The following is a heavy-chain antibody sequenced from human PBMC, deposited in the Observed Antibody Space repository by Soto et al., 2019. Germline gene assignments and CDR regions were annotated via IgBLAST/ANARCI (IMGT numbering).Heavy chain of an antibody. J-gene: IGHJ6*02. D-gene: IGHD6-13*01. CDR2: INPSGGST. V-gene: IGHV1-46*01. Sequence: ASVKVSCKASGYTFTSYYMHWVRQAPGQGLEWMGIINPSGGSTSYAQKFQGRVTMTRDTSTSTVYMELSSLRSEDTAVYYCARDPEGTAAGREAGMDVWGQGXTVTVSS. CDR3: ARDPEGTAAGREAGMDV. CDR1: GYTFTSYY.